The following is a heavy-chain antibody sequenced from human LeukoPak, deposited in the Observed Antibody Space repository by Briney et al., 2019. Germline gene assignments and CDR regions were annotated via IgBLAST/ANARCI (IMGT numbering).Heavy chain of an antibody. V-gene: IGHV3-7*01. CDR2: IHQYGSEK. J-gene: IGHJ6*03. Sequence: AGGSLRLSCAASGFAFSNYCMSWVRQAPGKGLEWVANIHQYGSEKYYVDSVKGRFTISRDNAKDSVYLQMDSLRVEDTAVYYCARLTGDLWFGKLYYGDYMDVWGKGTTVTISS. D-gene: IGHD3-10*01. CDR1: GFAFSNYC. CDR3: ARLTGDLWFGKLYYGDYMDV.